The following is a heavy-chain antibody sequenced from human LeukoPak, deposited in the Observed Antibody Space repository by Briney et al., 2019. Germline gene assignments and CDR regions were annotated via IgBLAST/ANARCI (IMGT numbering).Heavy chain of an antibody. J-gene: IGHJ4*02. CDR2: IYSGGST. Sequence: GGTLRLSCAASGFFFSTHGMNWVRQAPGKGLEWVSVIYSGGSTYYADSVKGRFTISRDNSKNTLYLQMNSLRAEDTAVYYCARDGPSGILTGSEYYFDYWGQGTLVTVSS. V-gene: IGHV3-66*01. D-gene: IGHD3-9*01. CDR3: ARDGPSGILTGSEYYFDY. CDR1: GFFFSTHG.